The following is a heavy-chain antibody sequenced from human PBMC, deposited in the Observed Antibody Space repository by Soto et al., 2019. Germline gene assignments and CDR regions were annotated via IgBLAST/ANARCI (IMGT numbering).Heavy chain of an antibody. CDR1: GFTFSSYW. V-gene: IGHV3-7*01. D-gene: IGHD4-17*01. CDR3: AKRYGDYSGWNWFDP. J-gene: IGHJ5*02. Sequence: PGGSLRLSCAASGFTFSSYWMSWVRQAPGKGLEWVANIKQDGSEKYYVDSVKGRFTISRDNAKNSLYLQMNSLRAEDTAVYYCAKRYGDYSGWNWFDPSDQGTLLTVSS. CDR2: IKQDGSEK.